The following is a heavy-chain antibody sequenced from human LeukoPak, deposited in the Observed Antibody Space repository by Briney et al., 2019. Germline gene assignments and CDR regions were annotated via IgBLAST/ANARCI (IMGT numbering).Heavy chain of an antibody. D-gene: IGHD6-6*01. Sequence: SETLSLTCTVSGGSISSSSYYWGWIRQPAGKGLEWIGGTYTSGSTNYNPSLKSRVTISVDTSKNQFSLKLTSVTAADTAVYYCARDDYSTSTPPPRRYFDLWGRGTLVTVSS. J-gene: IGHJ2*01. CDR3: ARDDYSTSTPPPRRYFDL. CDR1: GGSISSSSYY. CDR2: TYTSGST. V-gene: IGHV4-61*02.